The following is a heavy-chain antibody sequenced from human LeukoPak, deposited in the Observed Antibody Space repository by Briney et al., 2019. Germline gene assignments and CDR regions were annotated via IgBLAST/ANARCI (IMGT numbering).Heavy chain of an antibody. Sequence: PSETLTLTCTVSGGSISDSLWSWIRQPAGRGLEWIGRIHISGSTNYNPSLTSRVTMSVDTSKNQASLKLSSVTAADTAVYYCAREEGSGWSRDYYYGMDVWGQGTTVTVSS. J-gene: IGHJ6*02. V-gene: IGHV4-4*07. CDR2: IHISGST. D-gene: IGHD6-19*01. CDR1: GGSISDSL. CDR3: AREEGSGWSRDYYYGMDV.